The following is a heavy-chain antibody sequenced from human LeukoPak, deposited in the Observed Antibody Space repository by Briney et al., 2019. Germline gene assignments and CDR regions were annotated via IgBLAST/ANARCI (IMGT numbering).Heavy chain of an antibody. CDR1: GFTFSSYG. CDR2: IRYDGSNK. D-gene: IGHD3-16*01. CDR3: AKDGGRAPGGGIGSVLPIDLDWYFDL. V-gene: IGHV3-30*02. J-gene: IGHJ2*01. Sequence: GGSLRLSCAASGFTFSSYGMHWVRQAPGKGLEWVAFIRYDGSNKYYADSVKGRFTISRDNSKNTLYLQMNSLRADGTAVYYCAKDGGRAPGGGIGSVLPIDLDWYFDLWGRGTLVTVSS.